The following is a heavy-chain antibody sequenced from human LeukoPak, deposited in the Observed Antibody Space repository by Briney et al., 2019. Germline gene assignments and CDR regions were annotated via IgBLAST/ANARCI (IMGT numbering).Heavy chain of an antibody. CDR2: ISASGGST. CDR3: ARDIATAGHLAFDY. D-gene: IGHD6-13*01. V-gene: IGHV3-23*01. CDR1: GFTFSSYA. Sequence: GGSLRLSCAASGFTFSSYAMSWVRQAPGKGLEWVSSISASGGSTYYADSVKGRFTISRDNSKNTLYLQMNSLRAEDTAVYYCARDIATAGHLAFDYWGQGTLVTVSS. J-gene: IGHJ4*02.